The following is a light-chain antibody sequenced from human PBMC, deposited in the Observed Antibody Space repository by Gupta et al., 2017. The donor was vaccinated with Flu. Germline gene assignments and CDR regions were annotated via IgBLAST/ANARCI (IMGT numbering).Light chain of an antibody. CDR3: QQYNSYS. Sequence: DIQMTQSPSTLSASVGDRVTITCRASQSISSWLAWYQQKPGKAPKLLIYKASSLERGVPSRFSGSGSGTEFTLTISSLQPDDFATYYCQQYNSYSFGQGTKVEI. V-gene: IGKV1-5*03. CDR1: QSISSW. J-gene: IGKJ1*01. CDR2: KAS.